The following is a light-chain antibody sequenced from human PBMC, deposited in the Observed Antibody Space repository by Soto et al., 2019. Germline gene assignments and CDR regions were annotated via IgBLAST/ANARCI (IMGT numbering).Light chain of an antibody. CDR3: QYYGTSPQT. CDR2: DAS. J-gene: IGKJ1*01. V-gene: IGKV3-11*01. Sequence: EIVLTQSPATLSLSPGERATLSCRASQSVNSYLAWYQHKPGQSPRLLIYDASIRATGIPARFSGSGSGTDFTLTISRLEPEDFAVYYCQYYGTSPQTFGQGTKVDIK. CDR1: QSVNSY.